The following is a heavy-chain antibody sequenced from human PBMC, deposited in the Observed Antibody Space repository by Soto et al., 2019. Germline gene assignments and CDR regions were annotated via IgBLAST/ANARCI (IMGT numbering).Heavy chain of an antibody. J-gene: IGHJ4*02. V-gene: IGHV4-34*01. CDR3: ARGRGTS. D-gene: IGHD1-1*01. CDR1: GGSFSGYY. Sequence: QVQLQQWGAGLLKPSETLSLTCAVYGGSFSGYYWSWIRQPPGKGLEWIGEINHSGSTNYNPSLKXRXSISVDTSKNQFSLKLSSVTAADTAVYSCARGRGTSWGQGTLVTVSS. CDR2: INHSGST.